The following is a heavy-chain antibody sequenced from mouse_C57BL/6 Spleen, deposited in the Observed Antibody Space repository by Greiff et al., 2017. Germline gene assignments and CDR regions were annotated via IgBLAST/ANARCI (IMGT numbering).Heavy chain of an antibody. CDR1: GYTFTDYE. CDR2: IDPETGGT. CDR3: TRDLGHYAMDY. J-gene: IGHJ4*01. D-gene: IGHD4-1*01. Sequence: VQLQPSGAELVRPGASVTLSCKASGYTFTDYEMHWVKQTPVHGLEWIGAIDPETGGTAFNQKFKGKAILTADKSSSTAYMELRSLTSEDSAVYYCTRDLGHYAMDYWGQGTSVTVSS. V-gene: IGHV1-15*01.